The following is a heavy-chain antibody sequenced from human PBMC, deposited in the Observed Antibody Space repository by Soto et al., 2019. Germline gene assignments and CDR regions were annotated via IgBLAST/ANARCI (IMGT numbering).Heavy chain of an antibody. J-gene: IGHJ6*02. Sequence: GGFLRLSCAASGVTFGTYDMYWVRQAPGKGPEWVAVISSDGSNKYYAESVKGRLTISRDNSKNTLYLQMNSLRVEDTAVYYCAKGQHCSSTSCYFYYYGMDVWGQGTTVTVSS. CDR2: ISSDGSNK. D-gene: IGHD2-2*01. CDR1: GVTFGTYD. V-gene: IGHV3-30*18. CDR3: AKGQHCSSTSCYFYYYGMDV.